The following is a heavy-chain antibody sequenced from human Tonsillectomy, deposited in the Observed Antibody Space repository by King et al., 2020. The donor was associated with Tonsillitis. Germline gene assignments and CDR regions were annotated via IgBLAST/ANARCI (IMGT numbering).Heavy chain of an antibody. CDR2: ISSSSSYI. CDR3: ARDSSYYYDSSGYYYNDAFDI. D-gene: IGHD3-22*01. J-gene: IGHJ3*02. V-gene: IGHV3-21*01. Sequence: EVQLVESRGGLVKPGGSLRLSCAASGFTFSSYSMNWVRQAPGKGLEWVSSISSSSSYIYYADSVKGRFTISRDNAKNSLYLQMNSLRAEDTAVYYCARDSSYYYDSSGYYYNDAFDIWGQGTMVTVSS. CDR1: GFTFSSYS.